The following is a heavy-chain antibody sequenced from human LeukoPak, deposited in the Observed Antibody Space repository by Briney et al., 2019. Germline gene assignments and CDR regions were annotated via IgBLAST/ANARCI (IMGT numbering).Heavy chain of an antibody. D-gene: IGHD4-23*01. V-gene: IGHV3-66*04. CDR2: IYSGGSI. J-gene: IGHJ4*02. CDR1: GLTVSSY. CDR3: ARPPYGGVDY. Sequence: PGGSLRLSCAASGLTVSSYMSWVRQPPGRGVEGVSVIYSGGSIYYSYSVKGRFTISRDKSKNTLYLHMNRLRAEDTAVYYCARPPYGGVDYWGQGTLVTVSS.